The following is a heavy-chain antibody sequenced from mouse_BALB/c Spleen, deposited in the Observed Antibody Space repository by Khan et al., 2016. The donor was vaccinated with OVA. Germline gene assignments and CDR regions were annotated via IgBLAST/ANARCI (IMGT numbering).Heavy chain of an antibody. CDR1: GFTFSSFV. J-gene: IGHJ3*01. V-gene: IGHV5-9-1*01. CDR3: TNGNYGWGAN. CDR2: ISSAATYT. Sequence: EVELVESGGGLVEPGGSLKLSCAASGFTFSSFVMSWVRQTPEKRLEWVATISSAATYTYYPDSVKGRFTISSDNAKNTLYLQMNSLRSDETAIYDCTNGNYGWGANWSQGTLVTVST. D-gene: IGHD2-1*01.